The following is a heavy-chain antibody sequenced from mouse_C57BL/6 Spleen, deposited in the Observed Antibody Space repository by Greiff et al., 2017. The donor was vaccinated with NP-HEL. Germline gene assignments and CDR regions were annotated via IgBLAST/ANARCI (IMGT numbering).Heavy chain of an antibody. Sequence: EVQLQQSGPELVKPGASVKISCKASGYTFTDYYMNWVKQSHGKSLEWIGDINPNNGGTSYNQKFKGKATLTVDKSSSTAYMELRSLTSEDSAVYYCAREGDSSGLLYWYFDVWGTGTTVTVSS. CDR1: GYTFTDYY. V-gene: IGHV1-26*01. J-gene: IGHJ1*03. D-gene: IGHD3-2*02. CDR3: AREGDSSGLLYWYFDV. CDR2: INPNNGGT.